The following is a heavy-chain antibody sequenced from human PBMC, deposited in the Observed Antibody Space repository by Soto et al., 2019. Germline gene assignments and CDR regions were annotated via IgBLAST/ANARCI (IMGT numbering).Heavy chain of an antibody. D-gene: IGHD6-13*01. Sequence: PSETLSLTCTVSGGSISFYYWSWIRQPPGKGLEWIAYIYSSGSTKYNPSLKSRVTISVDTSKNQLSLKLSSVTAADTAMYYCAREGYSSRWNPIDYWGQGTQVTVSS. CDR1: GGSISFYY. CDR3: AREGYSSRWNPIDY. V-gene: IGHV4-59*01. J-gene: IGHJ4*02. CDR2: IYSSGST.